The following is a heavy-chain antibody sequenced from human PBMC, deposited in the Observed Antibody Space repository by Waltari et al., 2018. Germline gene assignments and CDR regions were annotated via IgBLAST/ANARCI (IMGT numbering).Heavy chain of an antibody. J-gene: IGHJ4*02. CDR1: GCSISSYS. Sequence: QVQLQESGPGLVKPSETLSLTCTVPGCSISSYSWSWIRQPPGKGLEWIGYIYYSGSTNYNPSLKSRVTISVDTSKNQFSLKLSSVTAADTAVYYCARLGATYRYSRLPDYWGQGTLVTVSS. CDR3: ARLGATYRYSRLPDY. CDR2: IYYSGST. D-gene: IGHD6-13*01. V-gene: IGHV4-59*08.